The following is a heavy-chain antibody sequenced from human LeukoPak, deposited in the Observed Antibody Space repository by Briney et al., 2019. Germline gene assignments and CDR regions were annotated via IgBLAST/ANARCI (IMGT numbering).Heavy chain of an antibody. J-gene: IGHJ5*02. CDR3: ARGSYYDILTENWFDP. Sequence: GGSLRLSCAASGFTFSSYAMSWVRQAPGKGLEWVSAISGSGGSTYYADSVKGRFTISRDNSKNTLYLQMNSLRAEDTAVYYCARGSYYDILTENWFDPWGQGTLVTVSS. CDR1: GFTFSSYA. D-gene: IGHD3-9*01. CDR2: ISGSGGST. V-gene: IGHV3-23*01.